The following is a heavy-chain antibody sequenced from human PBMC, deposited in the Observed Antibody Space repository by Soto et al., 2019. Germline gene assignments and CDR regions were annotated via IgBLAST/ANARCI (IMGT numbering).Heavy chain of an antibody. V-gene: IGHV3-33*01. CDR2: IWYDGSNK. Sequence: QVQLVESGGGVVQPGRSLRLSCAASGFTFSKYGMHWIRQAPGRGLEWVAVIWYDGSNKYYADSVKGRFTISRDNSKNTLYLQMNSLRAVDTAVYYCARRNGDPYWYFDLWGRGTLVTVSS. D-gene: IGHD4-17*01. CDR3: ARRNGDPYWYFDL. J-gene: IGHJ2*01. CDR1: GFTFSKYG.